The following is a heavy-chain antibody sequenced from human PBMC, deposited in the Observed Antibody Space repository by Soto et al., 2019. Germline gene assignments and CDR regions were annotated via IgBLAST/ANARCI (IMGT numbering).Heavy chain of an antibody. CDR3: ARREGRFGDLHFDY. V-gene: IGHV4-59*01. J-gene: IGHJ4*02. CDR2: VYYSGST. D-gene: IGHD3-10*01. Sequence: SETLSLTCTVSGGSISSYYWSWIRQPPEKGLEWIGYVYYSGSTNYNPSLKSRVTISVDTSKNQFSLKLSSVTAADTVVYYCARREGRFGDLHFDYWGQGTLVTVSS. CDR1: GGSISSYY.